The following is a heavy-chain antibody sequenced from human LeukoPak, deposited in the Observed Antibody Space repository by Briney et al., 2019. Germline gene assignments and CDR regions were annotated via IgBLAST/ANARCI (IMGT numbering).Heavy chain of an antibody. CDR2: ISGSGGST. J-gene: IGHJ5*02. V-gene: IGHV3-23*01. CDR1: GFTFSSYA. D-gene: IGHD6-6*01. Sequence: GGSLRLSCAASGFTFSSYAMSWVRQAPGKGLEWVSAISGSGGSTYYADSVKVRFTISRDNSKNTLYLQMNSLRAEDTAVYYCAKDARIAARGYNWFDPWGRGTLVTVSS. CDR3: AKDARIAARGYNWFDP.